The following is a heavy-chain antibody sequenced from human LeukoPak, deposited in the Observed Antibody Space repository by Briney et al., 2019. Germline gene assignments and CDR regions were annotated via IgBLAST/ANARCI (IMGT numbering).Heavy chain of an antibody. CDR2: ISGSGGST. CDR1: GFTFSSYA. D-gene: IGHD6-19*01. V-gene: IGHV3-23*01. Sequence: GGSLRLSCTASGFTFSSYAMTWVRLAPGKGLEWVSAISGSGGSTYYADSVKGRFTISRDNSKNTLYLQMSSLRADDAAVYYCAKGPYSSGWPSSFHYHGMDVWGQGTTVTVSS. J-gene: IGHJ6*02. CDR3: AKGPYSSGWPSSFHYHGMDV.